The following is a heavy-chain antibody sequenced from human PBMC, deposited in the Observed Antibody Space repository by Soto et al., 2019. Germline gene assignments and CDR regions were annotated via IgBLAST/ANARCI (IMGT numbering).Heavy chain of an antibody. D-gene: IGHD2-21*01. V-gene: IGHV3-30*18. Sequence: QVQLVQSGGGVVQPGRSLRLSCATSGFSFSAFGLHWVRQTPGKGLEWVAVFSSDGTSTDYTDSVKGRFTISRDGSNNTRYLQVDRLRPEDTGVYYCAKDLWSRSSTSALDSWGQGSLVTVSS. J-gene: IGHJ4*02. CDR2: FSSDGTST. CDR1: GFSFSAFG. CDR3: AKDLWSRSSTSALDS.